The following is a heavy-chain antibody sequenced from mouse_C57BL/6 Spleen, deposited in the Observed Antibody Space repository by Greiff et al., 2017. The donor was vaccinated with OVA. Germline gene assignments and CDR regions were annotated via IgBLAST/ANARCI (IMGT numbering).Heavy chain of an antibody. V-gene: IGHV1-54*01. CDR3: ARPLCQGAMDY. Sequence: QVQLQQSGAELVRPGTSVKVSCTASGYAFTNYLIAWVKQVPGKGLEWIGVINHGGGGTNYNEKFKGQATLTADKSSSIAYMQLSSLTSEDSAVYFCARPLCQGAMDYWGQGTSVTVSS. J-gene: IGHJ4*01. CDR1: GYAFTNYL. CDR2: INHGGGGT.